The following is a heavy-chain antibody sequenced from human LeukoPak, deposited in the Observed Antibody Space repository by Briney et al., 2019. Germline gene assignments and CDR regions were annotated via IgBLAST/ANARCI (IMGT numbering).Heavy chain of an antibody. J-gene: IGHJ3*02. D-gene: IGHD1-26*01. CDR1: GFTFSSYW. V-gene: IGHV3-48*01. CDR3: ARDREWELLLAFDI. Sequence: GGSLRLSCAASGFTFSSYWMHWVRHAPGKGLEWVSYISSSSSTIYYADSVKGRFTISRDNAKNSLCLQMNSLRAEDTAVYYCARDREWELLLAFDIWGQGTMVTVSS. CDR2: ISSSSSTI.